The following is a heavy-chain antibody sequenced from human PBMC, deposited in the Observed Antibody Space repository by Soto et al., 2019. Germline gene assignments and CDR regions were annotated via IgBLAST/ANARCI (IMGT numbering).Heavy chain of an antibody. CDR2: ISGSGGTT. Sequence: GVLRLSCAASGFTFSSYAMTWVRQAPEKGLEWVSTISGSGGTTYYADSVKGRFTISRDNSKNTLYLQMNSLRAEDTAVYYCARYFSGGSSSPFDYWGQGILVTVAS. V-gene: IGHV3-23*01. D-gene: IGHD2-15*01. CDR3: ARYFSGGSSSPFDY. CDR1: GFTFSSYA. J-gene: IGHJ4*02.